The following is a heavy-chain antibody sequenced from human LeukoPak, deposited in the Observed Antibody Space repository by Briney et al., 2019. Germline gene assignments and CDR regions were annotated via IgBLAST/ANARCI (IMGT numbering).Heavy chain of an antibody. CDR2: ISSSSSTI. CDR3: ARDLSPRIAVVQQLVSSVDY. J-gene: IGHJ4*02. CDR1: GFTFSSYS. Sequence: GGSLRLSCAASGFTFSSYSMNWVRLAPGKGLEWVSYISSSSSTIYYADSVKGRFTISRDNAKNSLYLQMNSLRAEDTAVYYCARDLSPRIAVVQQLVSSVDYWGQGTLVTVSS. V-gene: IGHV3-48*01. D-gene: IGHD6-13*01.